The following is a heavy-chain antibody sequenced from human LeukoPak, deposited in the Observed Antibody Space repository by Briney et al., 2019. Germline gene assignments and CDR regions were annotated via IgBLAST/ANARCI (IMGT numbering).Heavy chain of an antibody. CDR1: GFNFNTFN. D-gene: IGHD2-15*01. CDR3: ARGRADIVVALDY. V-gene: IGHV3-48*01. Sequence: PGGSLRLSCAASGFNFNTFNMNWVRQAPGKGLEWISYISTSSGTISYADSVKGRFTISRDNAKNSLYLQMNSLRAEDTAVYYCARGRADIVVALDYWGQGTLVTVSS. J-gene: IGHJ4*02. CDR2: ISTSSGTI.